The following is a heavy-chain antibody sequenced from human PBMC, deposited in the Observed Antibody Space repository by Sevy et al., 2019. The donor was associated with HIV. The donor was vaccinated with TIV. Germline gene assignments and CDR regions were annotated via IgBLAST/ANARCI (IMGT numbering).Heavy chain of an antibody. V-gene: IGHV3-30-3*01. CDR1: GFTFSRYA. CDR2: MSYDGGNK. Sequence: GGSLRLSCAVSGFTFSRYAMHWVRQAPGKGLEWVAVMSYDGGNKYYADSVKGRFTISRDNSKNTLFLHMNSLRDEDTAVYYCARIGMGQTYGTPPWYWGQGTLVTVSS. J-gene: IGHJ4*02. D-gene: IGHD3-10*01. CDR3: ARIGMGQTYGTPPWY.